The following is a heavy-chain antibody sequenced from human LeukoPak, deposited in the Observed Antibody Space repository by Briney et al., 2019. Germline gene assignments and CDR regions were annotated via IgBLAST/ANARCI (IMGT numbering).Heavy chain of an antibody. J-gene: IGHJ4*02. CDR2: IYRSGTT. D-gene: IGHD3-22*01. Sequence: SETLSLTCTVSGDSISIDYFWVWIRQPPGKGLEWIGSIYRSGTTHYNPSLKSRVTISLDTPKNQFSLKLSSVTAADTAVYYCARDEGYDSSGSYFDYWGQGTLVTVSS. CDR3: ARDEGYDSSGSYFDY. CDR1: GDSISIDYF. V-gene: IGHV4-38-2*02.